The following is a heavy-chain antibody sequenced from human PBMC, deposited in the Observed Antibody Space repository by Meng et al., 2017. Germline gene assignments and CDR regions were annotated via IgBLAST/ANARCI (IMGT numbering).Heavy chain of an antibody. V-gene: IGHV3-23*01. J-gene: IGHJ4*02. Sequence: GESLKISCAASGFTFSSYAMSWVRQAPGKGPEWVSAISGSGGSTYYADSVKGRFTISRDNSKNTLYLQMNSLRAEDTAVYYCAKDLRWFGELLLFDYWGQGTLVTVSS. CDR3: AKDLRWFGELLLFDY. CDR2: ISGSGGST. CDR1: GFTFSSYA. D-gene: IGHD3-10*01.